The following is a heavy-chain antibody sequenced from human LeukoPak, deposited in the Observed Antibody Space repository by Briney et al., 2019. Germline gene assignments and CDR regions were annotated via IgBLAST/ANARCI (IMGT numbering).Heavy chain of an antibody. CDR2: IIPIFGTA. D-gene: IGHD4-17*01. CDR1: GGTFISYA. CDR3: ARATDPPYGDGSFDY. V-gene: IGHV1-69*13. Sequence: SVKVSCKASGGTFISYAISWVRQAPGQGLEWMGGIIPIFGTANYAQKFQGRVTITADESTSTAYMELSSLRSEDTAVYYCARATDPPYGDGSFDYWGEGTLVTVSS. J-gene: IGHJ4*02.